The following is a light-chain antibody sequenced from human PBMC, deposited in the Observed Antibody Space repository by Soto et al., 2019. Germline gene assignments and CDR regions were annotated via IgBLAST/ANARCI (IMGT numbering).Light chain of an antibody. V-gene: IGLV2-14*01. Sequence: QSALTQPASVSGSPGQSITISCTGTSSDVGGYNYVSWYQQHPGKAPKLMIYEVSNRPSGVSNRFSDSKSGNTASLTISGLQDEAEGDYYCSSYTSSSTLYVFGTGTKLTVL. J-gene: IGLJ1*01. CDR2: EVS. CDR3: SSYTSSSTLYV. CDR1: SSDVGGYNY.